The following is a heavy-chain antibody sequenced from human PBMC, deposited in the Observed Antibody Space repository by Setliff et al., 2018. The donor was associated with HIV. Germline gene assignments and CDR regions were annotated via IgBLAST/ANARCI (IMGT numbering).Heavy chain of an antibody. V-gene: IGHV4-34*01. CDR3: AAKPMIRGRPFAY. D-gene: IGHD3-10*01. CDR2: INQSGSA. J-gene: IGHJ4*02. Sequence: PSETLSLTCAVYSKSLSGYYWAWIRQVPGKGLEWIAEINQSGSANYNPSLRSRLSIPMDMSKNQFSLKLTSVTAADTAHYFCAAKPMIRGRPFAYWGQGTLVTVSS. CDR1: SKSLSGYY.